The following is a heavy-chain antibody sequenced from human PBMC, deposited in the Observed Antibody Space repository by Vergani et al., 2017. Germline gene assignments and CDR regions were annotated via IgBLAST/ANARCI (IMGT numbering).Heavy chain of an antibody. CDR3: ARPDIAAALWVGFDP. CDR1: GYTFTGYY. J-gene: IGHJ5*02. Sequence: QVQLVQSGAEVKKPGASVKVSCKASGYTFTGYYMHWVRQAPGQGLEWMGWINPNSGRTNYAQKFQGRVTMTRDTSISTAYMELSRLRSDDTAVYYCARPDIAAALWVGFDPWGQGTLVTVSS. D-gene: IGHD6-13*01. CDR2: INPNSGRT. V-gene: IGHV1-2*02.